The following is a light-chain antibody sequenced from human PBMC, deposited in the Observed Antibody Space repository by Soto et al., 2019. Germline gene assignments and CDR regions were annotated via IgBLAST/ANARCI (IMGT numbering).Light chain of an antibody. CDR2: GAS. V-gene: IGKV3-15*01. J-gene: IGKJ2*01. CDR1: QSVSSN. Sequence: EIVVTQSPANLSVSPGKRATLSCRASQSVSSNLAWYQQRPGQAPRLLIYGASTRATGIPARFSGSWSGTDFTLTISSLQSEDFAVYYCKQYNNWPQSFGQGTKLEIK. CDR3: KQYNNWPQS.